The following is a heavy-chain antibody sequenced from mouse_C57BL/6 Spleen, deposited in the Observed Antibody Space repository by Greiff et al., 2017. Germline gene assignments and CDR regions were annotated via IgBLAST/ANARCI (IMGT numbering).Heavy chain of an antibody. CDR2: INPSNGGT. V-gene: IGHV1-53*01. D-gene: IGHD4-1*01. J-gene: IGHJ3*01. CDR3: ARGSLTGSWFAY. Sequence: QVQLQQPGTELVKPGASVKLSCKASGYTFTSYWMHWVKQRPGQGLEWIGNINPSNGGTNYNEKFKSKATLTVDKSSSTAYMQLSSLTSEASAVYYCARGSLTGSWFAYWGQGTLVTVSA. CDR1: GYTFTSYW.